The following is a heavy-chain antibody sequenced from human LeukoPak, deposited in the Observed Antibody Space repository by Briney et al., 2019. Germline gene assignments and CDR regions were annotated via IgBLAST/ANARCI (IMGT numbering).Heavy chain of an antibody. Sequence: ASVKVSCKASGYTFYCYGISWVRQAPGQGLEWMGWVSAYNGNTNYAQKLQGRVTMTTDTSTSTAYMGLRSLRSDDTAVYYCVREENWFDPWGQGTLVTVSS. CDR3: VREENWFDP. CDR1: GYTFYCYG. CDR2: VSAYNGNT. V-gene: IGHV1-18*01. J-gene: IGHJ5*02.